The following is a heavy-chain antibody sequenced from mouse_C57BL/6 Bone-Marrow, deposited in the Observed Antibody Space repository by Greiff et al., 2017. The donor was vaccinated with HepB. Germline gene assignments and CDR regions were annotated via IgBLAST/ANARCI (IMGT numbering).Heavy chain of an antibody. CDR2: IDPSDGYT. Sequence: VQLQQSGAELVKPGASVKLSCKASGYTFTSYCMQWVKQRPGQGLEWIGEIDPSDGYTNYNQKFKGKATLTVDTSSSTAYMQLSSLTSEDSAVYYGAKFHVRLPFADWGQGTLVTVSA. CDR3: AKFHVRLPFAD. J-gene: IGHJ3*01. V-gene: IGHV1-50*01. CDR1: GYTFTSYC. D-gene: IGHD3-2*02.